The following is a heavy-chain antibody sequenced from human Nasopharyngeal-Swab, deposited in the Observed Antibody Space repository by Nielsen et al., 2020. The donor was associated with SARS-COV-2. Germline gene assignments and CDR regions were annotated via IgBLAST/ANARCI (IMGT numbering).Heavy chain of an antibody. CDR2: MYYSGST. CDR3: ARDIGAAALAPWRGYYGMDV. J-gene: IGHJ6*02. D-gene: IGHD3-10*01. Sequence: SETLSLTCTVSGGSVSSGSYYCSWIRQPPGKGLEWIGYMYYSGSTNYNPSLKSRVTISVDTSKNQFSLKLSSVTAADTAVYYCARDIGAAALAPWRGYYGMDVWGQGTTVTVSS. V-gene: IGHV4-61*01. CDR1: GGSVSSGSYY.